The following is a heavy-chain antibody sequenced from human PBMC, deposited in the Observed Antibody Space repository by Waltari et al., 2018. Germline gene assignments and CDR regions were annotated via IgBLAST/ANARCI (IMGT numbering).Heavy chain of an antibody. D-gene: IGHD3-16*02. V-gene: IGHV4-39*07. Sequence: QLQLQESGPGLVKPSETLSLTCPVSGGPISSSISYWGWIRQPPAKGRGWIGGIYYSGRTSYNPSLKSRVTISVDTSKNQFSLKLSSVTAADTAVYYCAREVITFGGVIVIPDDYFDYWGQGTLVTVSS. J-gene: IGHJ4*02. CDR2: IYYSGRT. CDR1: GGPISSSISY. CDR3: AREVITFGGVIVIPDDYFDY.